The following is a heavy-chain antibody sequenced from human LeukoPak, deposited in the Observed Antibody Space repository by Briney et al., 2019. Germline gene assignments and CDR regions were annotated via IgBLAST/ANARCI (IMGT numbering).Heavy chain of an antibody. Sequence: PGGSLRLSCAASGFTFSSYSMTWVRQAPGKGLEWVSSISSSSSYIYYADSVKGRFTISRDNAKNSLYLQMNSLRAEDTAVYYCARVPRCGSPRRCGYFDCWGQGTLVTVSS. V-gene: IGHV3-21*01. CDR3: ARVPRCGSPRRCGYFDC. J-gene: IGHJ4*02. CDR1: GFTFSSYS. D-gene: IGHD5-18*01. CDR2: ISSSSSYI.